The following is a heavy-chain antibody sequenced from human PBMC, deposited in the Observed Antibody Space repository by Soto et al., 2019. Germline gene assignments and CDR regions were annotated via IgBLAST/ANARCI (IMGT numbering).Heavy chain of an antibody. CDR1: GFTFSGHW. V-gene: IGHV3-74*01. CDR2: ISSDGSSA. CDR3: TREYTSSRYFEY. J-gene: IGHJ4*02. Sequence: GGSLRLSCAASGFTFSGHWMHWVRQTPGKGLVWVSRISSDGSSASYADSVKGRFTISRDNAKNTLYVQMNSLTAEGTAVYHCTREYTSSRYFEYWGQGALVTVSS. D-gene: IGHD6-13*01.